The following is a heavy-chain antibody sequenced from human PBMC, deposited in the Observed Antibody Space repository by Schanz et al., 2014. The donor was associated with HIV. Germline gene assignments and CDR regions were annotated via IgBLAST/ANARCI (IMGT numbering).Heavy chain of an antibody. J-gene: IGHJ4*02. Sequence: VQLLESGGGVVQPGGSLRLSCAASGFTFSIYGIHWVRQAPGKGLEWVALIPYDGNNDFYADSVKGRFTISRDNSKNTLYLQMNNLRAEDTAIYYCAKPEYDSSGNSQTHFDYWGQGTLVSVSS. CDR3: AKPEYDSSGNSQTHFDY. D-gene: IGHD3-22*01. CDR2: IPYDGNND. CDR1: GFTFSIYG. V-gene: IGHV3-30*18.